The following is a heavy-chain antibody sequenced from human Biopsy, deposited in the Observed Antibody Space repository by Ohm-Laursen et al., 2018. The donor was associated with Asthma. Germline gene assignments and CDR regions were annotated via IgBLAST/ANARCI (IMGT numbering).Heavy chain of an antibody. J-gene: IGHJ4*02. Sequence: GSLRPSCAASGFAVSRDYMIWVRQAPGKGLERVSVIYSGGTSHTAGSVRGRFTISRDYSKNTLYLQMHSLRAEDTAVYYCARGDSSNWSHYYFDYWGQGTLVTVSS. CDR1: GFAVSRDY. CDR3: ARGDSSNWSHYYFDY. D-gene: IGHD3-22*01. V-gene: IGHV3-53*01. CDR2: IYSGGTS.